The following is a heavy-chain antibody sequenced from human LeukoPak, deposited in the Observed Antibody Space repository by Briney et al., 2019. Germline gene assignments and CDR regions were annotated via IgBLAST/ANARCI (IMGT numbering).Heavy chain of an antibody. Sequence: GGSLRLSCAASGFTFSNYWMTWVRQAPGKGLEWVADIKQDGSEKLYVKSVRGRFTISRDNAKMSLFLQMNGLRAEDTAVYYCARDNGVVHGVYYMDVWGKGTTVTVS. D-gene: IGHD3-3*01. CDR3: ARDNGVVHGVYYMDV. CDR1: GFTFSNYW. J-gene: IGHJ6*03. V-gene: IGHV3-7*01. CDR2: IKQDGSEK.